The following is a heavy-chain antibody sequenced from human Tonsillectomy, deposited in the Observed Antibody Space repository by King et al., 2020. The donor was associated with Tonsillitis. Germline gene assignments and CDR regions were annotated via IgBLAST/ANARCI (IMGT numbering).Heavy chain of an antibody. CDR2: ISSKSTYI. D-gene: IGHD2-8*01. V-gene: IGHV3-21*01. CDR1: GFTFSSYA. J-gene: IGHJ4*02. CDR3: ARERNGINFDY. Sequence: VQLVESGGGLVKPGGSLRLSCGASGFTFSSYAMNWVRQAPGKGLEWVSSISSKSTYISYTDSLKGRFTISRDNAKNSLYLQMNSLRAEDTAVYYCARERNGINFDYWGQGTLVTVSS.